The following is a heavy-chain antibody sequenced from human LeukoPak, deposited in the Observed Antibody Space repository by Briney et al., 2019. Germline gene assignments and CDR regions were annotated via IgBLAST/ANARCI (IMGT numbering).Heavy chain of an antibody. Sequence: ASVKVSCKASGYTFISYDINWVRQATGQGLEWMGWMNPNSGNTGYAQKFQGRVTMTRNTSISTAYMELSSLRSEDTAVYYCASAALVNTNWYYFDYWGQVTLVTVSS. J-gene: IGHJ4*02. D-gene: IGHD1-1*01. CDR1: GYTFISYD. V-gene: IGHV1-8*01. CDR3: ASAALVNTNWYYFDY. CDR2: MNPNSGNT.